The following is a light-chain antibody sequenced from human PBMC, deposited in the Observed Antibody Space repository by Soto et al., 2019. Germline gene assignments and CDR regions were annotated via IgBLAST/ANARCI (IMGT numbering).Light chain of an antibody. J-gene: IGLJ1*01. V-gene: IGLV2-14*01. CDR1: SSDVGLYDY. CDR3: SSYTSDSSYV. CDR2: AVS. Sequence: QSVRTQPASVSGSPGQSITIFCTGTSSDVGLYDYVSWYQQHPGKAPQLMIYAVSNRPSGVSNRFSASKSGNTASLFISGLQAEDEADYYCSSYTSDSSYVFGSGTKVTVL.